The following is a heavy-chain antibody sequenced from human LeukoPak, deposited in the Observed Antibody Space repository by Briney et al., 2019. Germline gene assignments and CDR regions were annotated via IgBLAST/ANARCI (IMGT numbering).Heavy chain of an antibody. CDR2: ISAYNGNT. CDR3: ARSITMVRGVIRSDDY. D-gene: IGHD3-10*01. J-gene: IGHJ4*02. CDR1: GYTFTSYG. V-gene: IGHV1-18*01. Sequence: GASVKVSCKASGYTFTSYGISWVRQAPGQGLEWMGWISAYNGNTNYAQKLQGRVTMTTDTSTSTAYMELRSLRSDDTAVYYCARSITMVRGVIRSDDYWGQGTLVTVSS.